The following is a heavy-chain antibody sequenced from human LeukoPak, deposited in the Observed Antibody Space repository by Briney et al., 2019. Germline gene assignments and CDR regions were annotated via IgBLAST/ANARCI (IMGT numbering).Heavy chain of an antibody. J-gene: IGHJ4*02. CDR1: GYTFTGYY. CDR2: INPNSGGT. D-gene: IGHD6-13*01. V-gene: IGHV1-2*06. CDR3: AREHPPSFSRQQLPLEVDY. Sequence: ASVKVSCKASGYTFTGYYMHWVRQAPGQGLEWTGRINPNSGGTNYAQKFQGRDTMTRDTSISTAYMELSRLRSDDTAVYYCAREHPPSFSRQQLPLEVDYWGQGTLVTVSS.